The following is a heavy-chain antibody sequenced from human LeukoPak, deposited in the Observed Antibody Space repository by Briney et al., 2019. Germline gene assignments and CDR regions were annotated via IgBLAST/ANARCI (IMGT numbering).Heavy chain of an antibody. V-gene: IGHV4-30-4*08. Sequence: SQTLSLTCTVSGGSISSGDYYWSWIRQPPGKGLEWNGYIYYSGSTYYNPSLKSRVTISVDTSKNQFSLKLSSVTAADTAVYYCASFRLEIFPTRSTKDYWGQGTLVTVSS. D-gene: IGHD1-1*01. CDR3: ASFRLEIFPTRSTKDY. J-gene: IGHJ4*02. CDR1: GGSISSGDYY. CDR2: IYYSGST.